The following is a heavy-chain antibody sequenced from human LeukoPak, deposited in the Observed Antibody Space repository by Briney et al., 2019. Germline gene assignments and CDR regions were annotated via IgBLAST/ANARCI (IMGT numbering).Heavy chain of an antibody. CDR1: GFTFNNAW. D-gene: IGHD3-10*01. CDR3: TTEGYYASGIY. Sequence: PGGSLRLSCAASGFTFNNAWMSWVRQAPGKGLEWVGRIKGKTDGETTDYATPVKGRFIISRDDSKDTLYLQMNSLKTEDTAVYYCTTEGYYASGIYWGQGTLVTVSS. V-gene: IGHV3-15*01. CDR2: IKGKTDGETT. J-gene: IGHJ4*02.